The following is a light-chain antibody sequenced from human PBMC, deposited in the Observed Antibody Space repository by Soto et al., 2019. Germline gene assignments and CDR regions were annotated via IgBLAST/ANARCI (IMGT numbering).Light chain of an antibody. CDR1: QRVNNN. CDR2: GAS. Sequence: DTVMTQSPVTLSESPGERATLSCRASQRVNNNLAWFQQKVGQAPRLLIYGASTRATGIPARFSGSGSGTEFTLTIFSLQSEDFAVYSCQQYDNWPITFGQGTRLEIK. J-gene: IGKJ5*01. V-gene: IGKV3-15*01. CDR3: QQYDNWPIT.